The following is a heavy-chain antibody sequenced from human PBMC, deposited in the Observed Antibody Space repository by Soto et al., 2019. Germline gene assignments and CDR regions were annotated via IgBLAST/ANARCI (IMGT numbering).Heavy chain of an antibody. V-gene: IGHV3-7*05. CDR3: VRDVTGGYSFGC. CDR1: GFIFSNYW. J-gene: IGHJ4*02. D-gene: IGHD5-18*01. CDR2: IKLDGSEK. Sequence: EVQLVESGGGLVQPGGSLRLSCAASGFIFSNYWMYWVRQAPGKGLDWVANIKLDGSEKDYVESVKGRFTISRDYARNSLNLQMNSLRAEDTAVYYCVRDVTGGYSFGCWGQGTLVTVSS.